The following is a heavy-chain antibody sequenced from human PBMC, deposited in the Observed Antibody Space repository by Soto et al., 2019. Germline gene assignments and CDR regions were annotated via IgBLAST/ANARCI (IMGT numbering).Heavy chain of an antibody. CDR1: GGTFSSYA. CDR3: ARGSRRFNWFDP. V-gene: IGHV1-69*06. Sequence: SVKVSCKASGGTFSSYAISWVRQAPGQGLEWMGGIIPIFGTANYAQKFQGRVTITADKSTSTAYMELSSLRSEDTAVYYCARGSRRFNWFDPWGQGTLVTVSS. CDR2: IIPIFGTA. D-gene: IGHD3-10*01. J-gene: IGHJ5*02.